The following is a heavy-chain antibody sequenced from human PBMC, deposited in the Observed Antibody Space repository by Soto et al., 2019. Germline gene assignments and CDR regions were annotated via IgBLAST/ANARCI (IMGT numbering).Heavy chain of an antibody. CDR1: GFTFSSYA. D-gene: IGHD1-26*01. CDR2: ISGSGGST. J-gene: IGHJ4*02. Sequence: EVQLLESGGGLVQPGGSLRLSCAASGFTFSSYAMRWVRQAPVKGLEWVSAISGSGGSTYYADSVKGRFTISRDHSKNTLYLQMNSLRAEDTAVYYWARRGSGSYYDYCGQGTLVTVSS. V-gene: IGHV3-23*01. CDR3: ARRGSGSYYDY.